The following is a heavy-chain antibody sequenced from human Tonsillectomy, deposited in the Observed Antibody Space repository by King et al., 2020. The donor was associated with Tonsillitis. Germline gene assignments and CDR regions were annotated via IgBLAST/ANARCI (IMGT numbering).Heavy chain of an antibody. D-gene: IGHD3-3*01. V-gene: IGHV3-23*04. Sequence: VQLVESGGGLVQPGGSLRLSCAASGFTFSSYAMSWVRQAPGKGLEWVSTISGSGASTYYADSVKDRFTISRDNSKNTLYLQMSSLRVEDTAVYYCAKGAIFGVGYNDAFDFWGQGTMVTVSS. CDR1: GFTFSSYA. J-gene: IGHJ3*01. CDR3: AKGAIFGVGYNDAFDF. CDR2: ISGSGAST.